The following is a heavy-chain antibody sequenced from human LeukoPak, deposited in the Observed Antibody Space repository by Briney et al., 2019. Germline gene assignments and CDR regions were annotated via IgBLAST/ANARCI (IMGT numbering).Heavy chain of an antibody. J-gene: IGHJ4*02. CDR3: AIVVPAAMFDY. D-gene: IGHD2-2*01. CDR1: GGTFSSYA. Sequence: SVKVSCKASGGTFSSYAISWVRQAPGQGLEWMGGIIPIFGTANHAQKFQGRVTITADESTSTAYMELSSLRSEDTAVYYCAIVVPAAMFDYWGQGTLVTVSS. CDR2: IIPIFGTA. V-gene: IGHV1-69*13.